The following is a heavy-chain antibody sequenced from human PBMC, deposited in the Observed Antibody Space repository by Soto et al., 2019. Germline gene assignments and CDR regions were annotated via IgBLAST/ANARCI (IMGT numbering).Heavy chain of an antibody. CDR2: IYNNDGT. D-gene: IGHD3-9*01. V-gene: IGHV3-53*01. CDR1: GFSVSNKF. Sequence: GGSLRLSCAASGFSVSNKFMSWVRQAPGKGLEWVSIIYNNDGTNYADSVKGRFTISRDNAKNSLYLQMNSLRAEDTAVYYCARDGKYYDILTGYADAFDIWGQGTMVTVSS. J-gene: IGHJ3*02. CDR3: ARDGKYYDILTGYADAFDI.